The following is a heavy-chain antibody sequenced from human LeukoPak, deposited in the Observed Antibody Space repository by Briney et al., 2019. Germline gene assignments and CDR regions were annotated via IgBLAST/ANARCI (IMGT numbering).Heavy chain of an antibody. J-gene: IGHJ4*02. CDR1: ANSFSTYD. D-gene: IGHD3-3*01. CDR3: ARGKGITIFGVPSHYFDY. CDR2: MNPDSGDT. Sequence: ASVKVSCKASANSFSTYDFNWVRQATGQGLEWMGWMNPDSGDTRYAQKSQGRVTMTRDTSINTAYIELRSLRSDDTAVYYCARGKGITIFGVPSHYFDYWGQGTLVTASS. V-gene: IGHV1-8*01.